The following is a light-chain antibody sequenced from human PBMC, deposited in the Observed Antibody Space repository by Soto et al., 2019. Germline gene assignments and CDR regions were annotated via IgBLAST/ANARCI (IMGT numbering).Light chain of an antibody. CDR3: AAWDDSRNVFV. CDR2: YDD. V-gene: IGLV1-36*01. CDR1: SSNIGNNA. Sequence: QSVLTQPPSVSEAPRQRVTISCSGSSSNIGNNAVNWYQQLPGKAPKLLIYYDDLLPSGVSDRFSGSKSGTSASLAISGLQSGDGVDYYWAAWDDSRNVFVFGTGTKV. J-gene: IGLJ1*01.